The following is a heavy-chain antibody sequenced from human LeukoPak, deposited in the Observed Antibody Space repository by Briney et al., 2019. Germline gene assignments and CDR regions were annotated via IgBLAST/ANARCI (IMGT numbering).Heavy chain of an antibody. Sequence: GASVKVSCKASGYTFTGYYMHWVRQAPGQGLEWMGWINPNSGGTNYVQKFQGRVTMTRDTPISTAYMELSRLRSDDTAVYYCARGGGYSYGLPSGYWGQGTLVTVSS. CDR1: GYTFTGYY. CDR3: ARGGGYSYGLPSGY. D-gene: IGHD5-18*01. V-gene: IGHV1-2*02. CDR2: INPNSGGT. J-gene: IGHJ4*02.